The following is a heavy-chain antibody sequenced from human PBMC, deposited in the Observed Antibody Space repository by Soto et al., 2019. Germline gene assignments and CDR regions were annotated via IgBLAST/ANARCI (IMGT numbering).Heavy chain of an antibody. CDR2: IYYSGST. J-gene: IGHJ4*02. V-gene: IGHV4-61*01. D-gene: IGHD6-19*01. CDR1: GGSVISGSFY. Sequence: SETLCLTWTVSGGSVISGSFYWSLIRQPPGKGLEWIGYIYYSGSTNYNPSLKSRVTISVDTSKNQFSLKLSSVTAADTAVYYCARLGIAVAGTIGYDYWGQGTLVTVSS. CDR3: ARLGIAVAGTIGYDY.